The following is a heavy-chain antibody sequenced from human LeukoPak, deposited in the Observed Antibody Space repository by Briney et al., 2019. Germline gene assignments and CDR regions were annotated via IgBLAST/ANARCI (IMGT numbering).Heavy chain of an antibody. CDR2: FDPEDGET. J-gene: IGHJ4*02. CDR3: ARGRGWGILDS. Sequence: ASVTVSCKVSGYTLTELSMHWVRQAPRKGLEWMGGFDPEDGETIYAQKFQGRVTMTEDTSTDTAYMELSGLTFDDTAIYYCARGRGWGILDSWGQGHLVTVSS. D-gene: IGHD6-19*01. V-gene: IGHV1-24*01. CDR1: GYTLTELS.